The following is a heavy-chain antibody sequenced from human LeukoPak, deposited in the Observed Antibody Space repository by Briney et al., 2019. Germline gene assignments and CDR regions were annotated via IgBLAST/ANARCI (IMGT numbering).Heavy chain of an antibody. D-gene: IGHD4/OR15-4a*01. CDR2: ISYDGSNK. J-gene: IGHJ4*02. V-gene: IGHV3-30*14. CDR1: GFTFSSYA. Sequence: GGSLRLSCAASGFTFSSYAMHWVRQAPGKGLEWVAVISYDGSNKYYADSVKGRFTISRDNSKNTLYLQMNSLRAEDTAVYYCARRAGAYSHPYDYGGQGTLVTVSS. CDR3: ARRAGAYSHPYDY.